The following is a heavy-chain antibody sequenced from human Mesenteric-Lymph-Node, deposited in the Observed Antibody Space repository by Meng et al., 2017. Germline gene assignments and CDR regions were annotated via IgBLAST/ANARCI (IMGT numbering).Heavy chain of an antibody. J-gene: IGHJ5*02. V-gene: IGHV3-9*01. Sequence: GGSLRLSCAASGFTFDDYAMHWVRQAPGRGLEWVAGIFSNGSNIGYADSVKGRFTISRDDSKYSIYLQMNNLRPDDTALYYCAKGPHRLTIFPRAADYFDPWGQGALVTVSS. CDR2: IFSNGSNI. CDR1: GFTFDDYA. D-gene: IGHD6-13*01. CDR3: AKGPHRLTIFPRAADYFDP.